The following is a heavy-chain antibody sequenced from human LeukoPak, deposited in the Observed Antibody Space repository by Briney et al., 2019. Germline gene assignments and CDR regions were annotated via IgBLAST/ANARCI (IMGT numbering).Heavy chain of an antibody. V-gene: IGHV3-23*01. CDR3: AKGRTIVGGATRDYDS. CDR2: ISAGATNT. Sequence: GGSLRLSCVASGFTFSIYSMTWVRQTPGKGLEWVSVISAGATNTYYADSVKGRFTISRDNSKNTLYLQMNSLRAEDTAVYYCAKGRTIVGGATRDYDSWGQGTLVTVSS. D-gene: IGHD1-26*01. J-gene: IGHJ4*02. CDR1: GFTFSIYS.